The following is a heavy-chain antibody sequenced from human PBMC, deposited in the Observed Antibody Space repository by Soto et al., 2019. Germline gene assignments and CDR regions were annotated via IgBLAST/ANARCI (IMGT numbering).Heavy chain of an antibody. D-gene: IGHD5-18*01. J-gene: IGHJ4*02. CDR3: SRGILV. CDR1: GGSINSGGYC. Sequence: QVQLQESGPGLVKPSQTLSLTCTVSGGSINSGGYCWSWIRQHPGKGLDWIGCISYGGSTSYNPSLKSLVTISVDTSKTQFSLKLSSVTAADTAVYYCSRGILVWGQGTLITVSS. CDR2: ISYGGST. V-gene: IGHV4-31*01.